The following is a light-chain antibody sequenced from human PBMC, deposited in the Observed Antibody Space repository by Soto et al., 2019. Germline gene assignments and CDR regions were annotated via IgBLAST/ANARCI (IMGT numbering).Light chain of an antibody. Sequence: EIVLTQSPGTLSLSPGERATLSCRASQSVSSSYLAWYQQKPGQAPRLLIYGASSRATDIPDRFSGSGSGTDFTLNISRLEPEDFAVHYCQQYGSSPTFGQGTKVEIK. V-gene: IGKV3-20*01. CDR1: QSVSSSY. CDR3: QQYGSSPT. J-gene: IGKJ1*01. CDR2: GAS.